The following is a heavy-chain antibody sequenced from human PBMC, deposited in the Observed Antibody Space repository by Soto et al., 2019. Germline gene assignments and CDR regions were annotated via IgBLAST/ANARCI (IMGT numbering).Heavy chain of an antibody. J-gene: IGHJ4*01. D-gene: IGHD3-9*01. Sequence: PRRTPRLSCAAHGFSLSSYWMTWVRQASRKGLERVANIKQDGSEKYYVDTVKGRFTISRDNAKNSLYLQMNSLRAEATAVYYCARAASDNYIDSWGNGTLVTVS. CDR2: IKQDGSEK. CDR3: ARAASDNYIDS. CDR1: GFSLSSYW. V-gene: IGHV3-7*05.